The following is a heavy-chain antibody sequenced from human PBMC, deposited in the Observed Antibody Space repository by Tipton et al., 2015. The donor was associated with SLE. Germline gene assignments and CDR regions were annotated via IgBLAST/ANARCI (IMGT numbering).Heavy chain of an antibody. V-gene: IGHV4-39*07. CDR3: ARDHPIMTTVTS. CDR1: GGSVSSGSYY. Sequence: TLSLTCTVSGGSVSSGSYYWGWIRQPPGKGLEWIGSIYYSGSTYYNPSLKSRATISVDTSKNQFSLKLSSVTAADTAVYYCARDHPIMTTVTSWGQGTLVTVSS. CDR2: IYYSGST. D-gene: IGHD4-17*01. J-gene: IGHJ4*02.